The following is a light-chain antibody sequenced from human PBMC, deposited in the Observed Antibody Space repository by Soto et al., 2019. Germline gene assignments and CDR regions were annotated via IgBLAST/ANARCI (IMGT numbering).Light chain of an antibody. Sequence: DIQMTHSPSSLSASVGDRVTITCRASQSISSYLNWYQQKPGKAPKLLIYAASSLQSGVPSRFSGSGSGTDFTLTISSLQPEDFATYYCQQSYSTPPTCGQGTKVEIK. CDR1: QSISSY. J-gene: IGKJ1*01. V-gene: IGKV1-39*01. CDR2: AAS. CDR3: QQSYSTPPT.